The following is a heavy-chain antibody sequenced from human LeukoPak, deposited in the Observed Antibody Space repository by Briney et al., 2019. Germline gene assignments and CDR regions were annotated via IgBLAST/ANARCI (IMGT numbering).Heavy chain of an antibody. V-gene: IGHV1-18*01. CDR3: ARAPGDFWSGSTYYYYMDV. D-gene: IGHD3-3*01. J-gene: IGHJ6*03. Sequence: GASVKVSCKASGYTFTSYGISWVRQAPGQGLEWMGWISAYNGNTNYAQKLQGRVTMTTDTSTSTAYMELSSLRSEDTAVYYCARAPGDFWSGSTYYYYMDVWGKGTTVTVSS. CDR2: ISAYNGNT. CDR1: GYTFTSYG.